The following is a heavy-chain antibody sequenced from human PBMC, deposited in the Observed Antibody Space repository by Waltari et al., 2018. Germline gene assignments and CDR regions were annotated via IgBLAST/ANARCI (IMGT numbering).Heavy chain of an antibody. J-gene: IGHJ6*02. CDR2: IYYSGST. D-gene: IGHD6-19*01. CDR1: GGSISSHY. CDR3: ARDWNSGPYYYYYGMDV. V-gene: IGHV4-59*11. Sequence: QVQLQESGPGLVKPSETLSLTCTVSGGSISSHYWSWIRQPPGKGLEWIGYIYYSGSTNYNPSLTSRVTISVDTSKNQFSLKLSSVTAADTAVYYCARDWNSGPYYYYYGMDVWGQGTTVTVSS.